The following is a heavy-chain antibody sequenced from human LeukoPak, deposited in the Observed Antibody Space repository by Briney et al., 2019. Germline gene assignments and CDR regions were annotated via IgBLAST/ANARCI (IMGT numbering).Heavy chain of an antibody. V-gene: IGHV1-69*05. CDR1: GGTFSSYA. CDR3: ARDHGYYDSRGYLD. CDR2: IIPIFGTA. Sequence: SVKVSCKASGGTFSSYAISWVRQAPGQGLEWMGGIIPIFGTANYAQKFQGRVTVTRDMSASTVYMELSSLRSEDTAVYYCARDHGYYDSRGYLDWGQGTLVTVSS. J-gene: IGHJ4*02. D-gene: IGHD3-22*01.